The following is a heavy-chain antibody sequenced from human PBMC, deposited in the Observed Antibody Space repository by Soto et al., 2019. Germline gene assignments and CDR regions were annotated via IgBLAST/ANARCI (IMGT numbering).Heavy chain of an antibody. J-gene: IGHJ4*02. Sequence: ASVKVSCKASGYTFTSSYMHWVRQAPGQGLEWMGIINPSGGSTSYAQKFQGRVTMTRDTSTSTAYMELRSLRSDDTAVYYCAIYPSDIVVVPAAIALVGVDYWGQGTLVTVSS. D-gene: IGHD2-2*01. V-gene: IGHV1-46*01. CDR1: GYTFTSSY. CDR3: AIYPSDIVVVPAAIALVGVDY. CDR2: INPSGGST.